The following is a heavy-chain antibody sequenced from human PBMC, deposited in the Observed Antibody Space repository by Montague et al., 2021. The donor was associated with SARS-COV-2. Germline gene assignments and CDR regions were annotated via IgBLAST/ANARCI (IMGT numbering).Heavy chain of an antibody. CDR3: ARSSGYNYDISYYGMDV. V-gene: IGHV4-39*01. CDR2: IYYSGST. Sequence: SETLSLTCTVSGGSISSSDYYWGWIRQPPGKGLEWIGTIYYSGSTYYTPSLKSRVTISVDTSKNQFSLKLTSLTAADTAVYYCARSSGYNYDISYYGMDVWGQGTKVTVSS. D-gene: IGHD5-18*01. CDR1: GGSISSSDYY. J-gene: IGHJ6*02.